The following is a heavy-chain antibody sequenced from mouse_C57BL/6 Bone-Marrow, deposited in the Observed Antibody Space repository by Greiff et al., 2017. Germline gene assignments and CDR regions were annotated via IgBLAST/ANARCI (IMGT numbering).Heavy chain of an antibody. CDR1: GYTFTDYY. CDR2: INPYNGGT. J-gene: IGHJ1*03. Sequence: EVQLQQSGPVLVKPGASVKMSCKASGYTFTDYYMNWVKQSHGKSLEWIGVINPYNGGTSYNQKFKGKATLTVDTSSSTAYMELNSLTSEDSAVYYCARPRGYWYFDVWGTGTTVTVSS. CDR3: ARPRGYWYFDV. V-gene: IGHV1-19*01.